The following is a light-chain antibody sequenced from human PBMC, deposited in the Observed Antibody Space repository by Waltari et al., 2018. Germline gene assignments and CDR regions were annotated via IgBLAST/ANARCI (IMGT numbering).Light chain of an antibody. J-gene: IGKJ4*01. Sequence: LLYRPNNQNYLTCYQRKPGQPPKLLISGASTRESGVPGRCSGSGSGTDFTLTISSLQAEDVAFYYCQQSYTTPLTFGEGTRVEIK. CDR2: GAS. CDR3: QQSYTTPLT. V-gene: IGKV4-1*01. CDR1: LLYRPNNQNY.